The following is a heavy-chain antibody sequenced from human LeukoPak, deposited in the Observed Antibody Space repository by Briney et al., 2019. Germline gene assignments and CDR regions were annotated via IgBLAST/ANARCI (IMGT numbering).Heavy chain of an antibody. CDR2: ISSNGGST. CDR1: GFTFSSYA. CDR3: ARDHLVGATVL. V-gene: IGHV3-64*01. Sequence: GGSLRLSCAASGFTFSSYAMHWVRQAPGKGLEYVSAISSNGGSTYYANSVKGRFTISRDNSKNTLYLQMNSLRAEDTAVYYCARDHLVGATVLWGRGTLVTVSS. D-gene: IGHD1-26*01. J-gene: IGHJ2*01.